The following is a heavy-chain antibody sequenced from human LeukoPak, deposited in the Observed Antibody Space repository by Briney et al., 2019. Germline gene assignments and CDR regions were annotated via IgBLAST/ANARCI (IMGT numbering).Heavy chain of an antibody. J-gene: IGHJ4*02. V-gene: IGHV1-2*02. CDR2: IDPNGGGT. CDR1: GYTFTGNY. D-gene: IGHD3-9*01. Sequence: ASGKVSCTASGYTFTGNYIHWVRQAPGQGLEWVGWIDPNGGGTNFVQKFQGRVTMTRDTSTSTAYMELSRLRSDDTAVYYCASMPRYYDILTGYLFYWGQGTLVTVSS. CDR3: ASMPRYYDILTGYLFY.